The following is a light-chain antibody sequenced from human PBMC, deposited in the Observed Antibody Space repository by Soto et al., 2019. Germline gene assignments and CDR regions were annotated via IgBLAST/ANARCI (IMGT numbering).Light chain of an antibody. CDR2: ANN. V-gene: IGLV1-40*01. CDR1: SSNIGAGHD. CDR3: QSYDSSLNGPPVV. J-gene: IGLJ2*01. Sequence: QSVLTQPPSVSGAPGQRVTISCTGSSSNIGAGHDVHWYQQLPGTAPKLLISANNNRPSGVPDRFSGSKTGTSASLAITGLHAEDEADYFRQSYDSSLNGPPVVFGGGTKLTVL.